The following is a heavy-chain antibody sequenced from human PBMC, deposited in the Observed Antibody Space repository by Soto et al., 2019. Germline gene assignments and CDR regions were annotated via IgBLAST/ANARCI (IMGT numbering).Heavy chain of an antibody. CDR3: ARHSGLRYFDWLPDY. CDR2: IYYSGST. D-gene: IGHD3-9*01. CDR1: GGSISSYY. Sequence: PSETLSLTCTVSGGSISSYYWSWIRQPPGKGLEWIGYIYYSGSTNYNPSLKSRVTISVDTSKNQFSLKLSSVTAADTAVYYCARHSGLRYFDWLPDYWGQGTLVTVSS. J-gene: IGHJ4*02. V-gene: IGHV4-59*08.